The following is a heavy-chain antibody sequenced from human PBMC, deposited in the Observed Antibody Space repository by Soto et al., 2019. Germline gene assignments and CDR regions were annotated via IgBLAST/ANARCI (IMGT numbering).Heavy chain of an antibody. J-gene: IGHJ3*02. CDR2: INSDGSST. D-gene: IGHD3-3*01. Sequence: GGSLRLSCAASGFTFSSYWMHWVRQAPGKGLVWVSRINSDGSSTSYADSVKGRFTISRDNAKNTLYLQMNSLRAEDTAVYYCARVDSFWSGYYNSPGDDAFDIWGQGTMVTVSS. CDR3: ARVDSFWSGYYNSPGDDAFDI. V-gene: IGHV3-74*01. CDR1: GFTFSSYW.